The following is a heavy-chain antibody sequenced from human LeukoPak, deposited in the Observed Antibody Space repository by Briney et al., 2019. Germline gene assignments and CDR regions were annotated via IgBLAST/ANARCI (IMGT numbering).Heavy chain of an antibody. D-gene: IGHD2-2*01. CDR1: GNYW. J-gene: IGHJ4*02. V-gene: IGHV3-74*01. Sequence: GGSLRLSCAASGNYWMHWVRQAPGKGLVWDSHINSDGSWTSYADSVKGRFTISKDNAKNTVYLQMNNLRAEDTAVYYCVSFYETYWGRGTLVTVSS. CDR2: INSDGSWT. CDR3: VSFYETY.